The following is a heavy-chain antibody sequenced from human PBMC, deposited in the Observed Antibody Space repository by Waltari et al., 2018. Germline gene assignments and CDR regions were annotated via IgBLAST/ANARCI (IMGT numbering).Heavy chain of an antibody. V-gene: IGHV4-38-2*01. J-gene: IGHJ4*02. CDR3: ARAPGVAAAAYFDY. CDR2: IFPTGFP. D-gene: IGHD6-13*01. CDR1: GSSVDRGYF. Sequence: QVQLQESGPGLVKPSETLSLTCGVSGSSVDRGYFWGWTRQPPGKGLGWIGPIFPTGFPYYPPPLRGRGTMSLDASTNQFSLNRRSVTAADTAMYYCARAPGVAAAAYFDYWGQGVLVTVSS.